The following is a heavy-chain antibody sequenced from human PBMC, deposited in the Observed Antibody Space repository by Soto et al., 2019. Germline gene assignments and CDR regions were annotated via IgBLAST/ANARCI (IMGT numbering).Heavy chain of an antibody. CDR1: GYTFTGYF. V-gene: IGHV1-2*02. D-gene: IGHD4-17*01. CDR3: ARALPNPYGAHRGSPLDH. Sequence: QVQLVQSGAEVKKPGASVKVPCKASGYTFTGYFMHWVRQAPGQGLEWMGWINPISGGTNYAQRFQGRVTLTRDTSSTTAYRELSSLRSDDTAVYYCARALPNPYGAHRGSPLDHWGQGTLVTVSS. J-gene: IGHJ4*02. CDR2: INPISGGT.